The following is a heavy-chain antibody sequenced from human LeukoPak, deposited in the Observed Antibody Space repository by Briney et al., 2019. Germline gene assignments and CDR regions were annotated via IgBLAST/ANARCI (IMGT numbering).Heavy chain of an antibody. J-gene: IGHJ6*03. CDR1: GFTFSTYW. CDR2: IKQDGSEK. V-gene: IGHV3-7*01. CDR3: ARRVGTTLKYFYYYMDV. D-gene: IGHD1-26*01. Sequence: GGSLRLSSAASGFTFSTYWMSWVRQAPGKGLEWVANIKQDGSEKYYVDSVKGRFTISRGNAKNSLYLQMNSLRADDTAVYYCARRVGTTLKYFYYYMDVWGKGTTVTVSS.